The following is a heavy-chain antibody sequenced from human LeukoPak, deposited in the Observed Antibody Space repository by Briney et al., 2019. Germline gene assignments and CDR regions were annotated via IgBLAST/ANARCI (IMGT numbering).Heavy chain of an antibody. V-gene: IGHV4-4*07. CDR2: IYTSGST. CDR3: ARVQRGYSPRVFDY. Sequence: PSETLTLTCTVAGGSISSYYWSWIRQPAGKGLEWIGRIYTSGSTDYNPSLKSRVTISVDTSKNQFSLKLSSVTAADTAVYYCARVQRGYSPRVFDYWGQGTLVTVSS. CDR1: GGSISSYY. J-gene: IGHJ4*02. D-gene: IGHD5-18*01.